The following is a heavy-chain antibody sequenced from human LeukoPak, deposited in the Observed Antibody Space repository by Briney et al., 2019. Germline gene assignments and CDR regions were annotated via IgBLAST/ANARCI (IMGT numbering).Heavy chain of an antibody. J-gene: IGHJ4*02. CDR3: ARDFSSGWPLYYFDY. CDR1: GYTFTSYY. CDR2: INPSGGST. D-gene: IGHD6-19*01. V-gene: IGHV1-46*01. Sequence: GASVKVSCKASGYTFTSYYMHWVRQAPGQGLEWVGIINPSGGSTSYAQKFQGRVTMTRDTPTSTVYMELSSLRSEDTAVYYCARDFSSGWPLYYFDYWGQGTLVTVSS.